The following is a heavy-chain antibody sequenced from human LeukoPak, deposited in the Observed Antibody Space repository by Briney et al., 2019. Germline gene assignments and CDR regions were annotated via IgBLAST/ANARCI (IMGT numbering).Heavy chain of an antibody. CDR2: VNHSGST. Sequence: SETLSLTCAVYGGSFSGYYWSWIRQTPGKGLEWIGEVNHSGSTNYNPSLKSRVTISVDTSKNQFSLKLSSVTAADTAVYYCSRGLARVVRGVTITPPDVWGKGATVTVSS. J-gene: IGHJ6*04. V-gene: IGHV4-34*01. D-gene: IGHD3-10*01. CDR1: GGSFSGYY. CDR3: SRGLARVVRGVTITPPDV.